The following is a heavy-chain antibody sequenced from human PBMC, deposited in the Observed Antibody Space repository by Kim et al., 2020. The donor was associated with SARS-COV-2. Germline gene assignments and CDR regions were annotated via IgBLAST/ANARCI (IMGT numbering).Heavy chain of an antibody. CDR3: ARVRCSGGSCYWGYYYYYGMDV. V-gene: IGHV3-48*03. D-gene: IGHD2-15*01. Sequence: GGSLRLSCAASGFTFSSYEMNWVRQAPGKGLEWVSYISSSGSTIYYADSVKGRFTISRDNAKNSLYLQMNSLRAEDTAVYYCARVRCSGGSCYWGYYYYYGMDVWGQGTTVTVSS. CDR2: ISSSGSTI. CDR1: GFTFSSYE. J-gene: IGHJ6*02.